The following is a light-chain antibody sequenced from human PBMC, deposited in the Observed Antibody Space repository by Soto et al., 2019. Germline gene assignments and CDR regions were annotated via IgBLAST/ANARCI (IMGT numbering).Light chain of an antibody. Sequence: EIVMTQYPATLSVSPGERDTLSCMASQSVSSNLAWYQQKTGQAPRLLIYGASSRATGITDRFSGSGSGTDFTLTISRLEPEDFAVYYCQPYGSSPWTVGPGTQVEIK. V-gene: IGKV3-20*01. CDR1: QSVSSN. CDR3: QPYGSSPWT. J-gene: IGKJ1*01. CDR2: GAS.